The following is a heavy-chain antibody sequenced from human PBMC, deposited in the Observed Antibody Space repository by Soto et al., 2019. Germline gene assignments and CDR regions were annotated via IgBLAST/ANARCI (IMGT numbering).Heavy chain of an antibody. CDR3: ARGSARLGYSYGYY. Sequence: GWSLRLSCAASGFTFSSYGMHWVRQAPGKGLEWVAVIWYDGSNKYYADSVKGRFTISRDNSKNTLYLQMNSLRAEDTAVYYCARGSARLGYSYGYYWGQGTLVTVSS. J-gene: IGHJ4*02. CDR2: IWYDGSNK. D-gene: IGHD5-18*01. CDR1: GFTFSSYG. V-gene: IGHV3-33*01.